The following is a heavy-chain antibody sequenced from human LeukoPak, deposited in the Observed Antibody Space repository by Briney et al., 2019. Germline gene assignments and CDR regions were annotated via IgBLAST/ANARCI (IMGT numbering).Heavy chain of an antibody. CDR2: IYYSGST. CDR1: GGSISSSSYY. V-gene: IGHV4-39*07. J-gene: IGHJ4*02. Sequence: PSETLSLTCTVSGGSISSSSYYWGWIRQPPGKGLEWIGSIYYSGSTYYNPSLKSRVTISVDTSKNQFSLKLSSVTAADTAVYYCARGRLADYWGQGTLVTVSS. CDR3: ARGRLADY.